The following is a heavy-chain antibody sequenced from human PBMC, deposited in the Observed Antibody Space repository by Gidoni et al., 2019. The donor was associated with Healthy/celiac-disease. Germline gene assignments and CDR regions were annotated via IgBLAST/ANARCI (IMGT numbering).Heavy chain of an antibody. Sequence: EVQLVESGGGLVQPGGSLRLSCAASGFTFSSHRMSWVRQAPGKGLEWVANIKQDGSEKYYVDSVKGRFTISRDNAKNSLYLQMNSLRAEDTAVYYCARREVTTSRRRGFFYFDYWGQGTLVTVSS. CDR2: IKQDGSEK. D-gene: IGHD4-17*01. CDR1: GFTFSSHR. V-gene: IGHV3-7*01. J-gene: IGHJ4*02. CDR3: ARREVTTSRRRGFFYFDY.